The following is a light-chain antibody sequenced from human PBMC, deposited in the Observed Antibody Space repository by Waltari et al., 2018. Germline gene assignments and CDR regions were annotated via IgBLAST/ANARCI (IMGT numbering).Light chain of an antibody. CDR2: DNY. CDR1: SSNIGNYL. V-gene: IGLV1-51*01. Sequence: QSVLTQPPSVSAAPGQKVTISCSGRSSNIGNYLVSWYHQLPGATPKLLIYDNYKRPSGIPDRIAASKSGTSATLDITGLQIGDEADYYCATWDNSLTAVVFGGGTKLTVL. CDR3: ATWDNSLTAVV. J-gene: IGLJ3*02.